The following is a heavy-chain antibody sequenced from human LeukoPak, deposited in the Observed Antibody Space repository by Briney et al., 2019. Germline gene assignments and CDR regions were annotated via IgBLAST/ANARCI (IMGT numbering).Heavy chain of an antibody. CDR2: IYTGGST. D-gene: IGHD3-3*01. Sequence: SETLSLTCSVSGGSMNSGGDYWTWIRQPAGKQLEWIGLIYTGGSTNYNPSLKSRVTISIDTSKNQFSLKLTSVTVADTAVYYCVRDFWPWGQGTLVTVSS. CDR3: VRDFWP. J-gene: IGHJ5*02. V-gene: IGHV4-61*02. CDR1: GGSMNSGGDY.